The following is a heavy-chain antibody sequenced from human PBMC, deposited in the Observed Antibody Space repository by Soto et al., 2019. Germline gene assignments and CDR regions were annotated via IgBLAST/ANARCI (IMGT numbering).Heavy chain of an antibody. CDR1: GLAVTSNY. CDR3: ARVDTYDYYYSMDV. V-gene: IGHV3-53*02. J-gene: IGHJ6*02. D-gene: IGHD5-18*01. CDR2: VYSSGTT. Sequence: EVQLVETGGGLIQPGRSLSLSCAASGLAVTSNYMSWVRQAPGKGLEWVSIVYSSGTTYYADSVKDRFTFSRDKSKNTIYLQMRNLRAEDTAVYYCARVDTYDYYYSMDVWGQGTTVTVSS.